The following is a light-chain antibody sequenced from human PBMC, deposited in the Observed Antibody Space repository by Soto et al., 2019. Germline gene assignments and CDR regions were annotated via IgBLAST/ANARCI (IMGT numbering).Light chain of an antibody. Sequence: QSVLTQPPSASGTPGQRVTISCSGSSSKIGSNYVYWYQQLPGTAPRLLIYSSNQRPSGVPDRFSGSKSGTSASLAISGLRSEDEGDYYCAAWDDSLSGYVFGAGTKVTVL. J-gene: IGLJ1*01. CDR2: SSN. CDR1: SSKIGSNY. CDR3: AAWDDSLSGYV. V-gene: IGLV1-47*01.